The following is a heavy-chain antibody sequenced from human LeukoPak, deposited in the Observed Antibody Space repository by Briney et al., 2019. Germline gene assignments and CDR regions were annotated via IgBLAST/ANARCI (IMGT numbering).Heavy chain of an antibody. CDR2: ITSYGTT. D-gene: IGHD4-17*01. V-gene: IGHV3-15*01. CDR1: GFTFSSYA. Sequence: GGSLRLSCAASGFTFSSYAMSWVRQAPGKGLEWVGHITSYGTTDYAAPVKGRFIISRDNSRGTFYLQMNSLKTDDTAIYYCTWMATVRTVDFWGQGTQVTVSS. CDR3: TWMATVRTVDF. J-gene: IGHJ4*02.